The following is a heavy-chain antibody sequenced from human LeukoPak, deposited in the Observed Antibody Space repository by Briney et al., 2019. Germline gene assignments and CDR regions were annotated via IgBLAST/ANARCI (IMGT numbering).Heavy chain of an antibody. Sequence: GGPLRLSCAASGFTFSTYAMIWVRQAPVKGLEWVSAISGSGISTFYADSVKGRFTISRDNSKSTVYLQMNSLRAEDTAVYYCAKDQSMDGGNVRGYFDPWGQGTLVTVSS. CDR3: AKDQSMDGGNVRGYFDP. CDR2: ISGSGIST. J-gene: IGHJ5*02. V-gene: IGHV3-23*01. D-gene: IGHD4-23*01. CDR1: GFTFSTYA.